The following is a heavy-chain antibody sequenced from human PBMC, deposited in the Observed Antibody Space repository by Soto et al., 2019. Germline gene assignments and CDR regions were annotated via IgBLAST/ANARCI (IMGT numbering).Heavy chain of an antibody. CDR3: ARHSSSPHFDY. V-gene: IGHV4-4*02. Sequence: PSETLSLTRPVSGRSISSSNWWSWVRQPPGKGLEWIGGIYHSGSTNYNPSLKSRVTISVDKSKNQFSLKLSSVTAADTAVYYCARHSSSPHFDYWGQGTLVTVSS. D-gene: IGHD6-6*01. CDR1: GRSISSSNW. CDR2: IYHSGST. J-gene: IGHJ4*02.